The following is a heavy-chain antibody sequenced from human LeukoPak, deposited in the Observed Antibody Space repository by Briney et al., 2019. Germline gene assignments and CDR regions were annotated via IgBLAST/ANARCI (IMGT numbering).Heavy chain of an antibody. J-gene: IGHJ4*02. CDR1: GFTFSSYA. V-gene: IGHV3-23*01. CDR3: AKRLAGGFDY. Sequence: GGSLRLSCAAPGFTFSSYAMSWVRQAPGKGLEWVSTISGSGGSTYYADSVKGRFTISRDNSKNTLYLQMNSLRAEDTAVYYCAKRLAGGFDYWGQGSLVTVSS. CDR2: ISGSGGST. D-gene: IGHD3-16*01.